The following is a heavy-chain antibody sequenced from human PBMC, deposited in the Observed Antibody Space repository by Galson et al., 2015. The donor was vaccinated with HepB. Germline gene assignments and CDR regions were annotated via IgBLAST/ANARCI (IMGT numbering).Heavy chain of an antibody. D-gene: IGHD1-1*01. J-gene: IGHJ4*02. Sequence: SVKVSCKASGYTFTTWHIHWVRQAPGQGLEWMGMINPIGGNTIYAQKFQGKVTMTRDTSTTTVYMELTSLRSEDTAVYYCARNVNSGLDYWGQGTLVTVSS. CDR2: INPIGGNT. CDR3: ARNVNSGLDY. V-gene: IGHV1-46*01. CDR1: GYTFTTWH.